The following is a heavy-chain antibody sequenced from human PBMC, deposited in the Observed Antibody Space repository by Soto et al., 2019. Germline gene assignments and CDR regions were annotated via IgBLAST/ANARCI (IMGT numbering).Heavy chain of an antibody. Sequence: GSLRLSCAASGFTFSSYSMNWVRQAPGKGLEWVSYISSSSSTIYYADSVKGRFTISRDNAKNSLYLQMNSLRAEDTAVYYCARAGFTEDFWSGYYPGWFDPWGQGTLVTVSS. J-gene: IGHJ5*02. CDR1: GFTFSSYS. CDR3: ARAGFTEDFWSGYYPGWFDP. CDR2: ISSSSSTI. D-gene: IGHD3-3*01. V-gene: IGHV3-48*01.